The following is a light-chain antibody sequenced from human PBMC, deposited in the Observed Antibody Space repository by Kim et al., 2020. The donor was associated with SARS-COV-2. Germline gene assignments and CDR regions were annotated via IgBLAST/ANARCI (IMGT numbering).Light chain of an antibody. J-gene: IGLJ1*01. V-gene: IGLV2-14*03. CDR1: SIDVGCYNY. CDR2: DVT. CDR3: SSYTSRSTLYV. Sequence: QSITITCTGTSIDVGCYNYVSWYQQHPGKAPKLIIYDVTNRPSGVSNRFSGSKSGNTSSLTISGLQAEDEADYYCSSYTSRSTLYVFGPGTKVTVL.